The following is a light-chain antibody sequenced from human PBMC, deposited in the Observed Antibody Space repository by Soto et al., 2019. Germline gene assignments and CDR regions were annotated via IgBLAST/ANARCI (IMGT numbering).Light chain of an antibody. CDR3: QQYGVSPT. CDR1: QTISNTF. J-gene: IGKJ4*01. V-gene: IGKV3-20*01. Sequence: EIVLTQSPGTLSLSPGERATLSCRASQTISNTFLAWYQQRPGQAPRLLIYGASGRATGSPDRFSGSGSGTDFTLSISRLEPEDFAVYYCQQYGVSPTFGGGTKVEIK. CDR2: GAS.